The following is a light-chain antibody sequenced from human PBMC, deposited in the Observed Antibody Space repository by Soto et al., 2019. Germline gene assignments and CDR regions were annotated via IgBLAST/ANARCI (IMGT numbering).Light chain of an antibody. CDR2: DTS. CDR1: RGVGIY. CDR3: QQRSNWPLIT. Sequence: EIVLTQSPATLSLSPGERATLSCRASRGVGIYLAWYQQKPGQAPRLLIYDTSNRATGIPARFSGSGSVTDFTLTISGLEPEDFAVYYCQQRSNWPLITFGQGTRLEIK. V-gene: IGKV3-11*01. J-gene: IGKJ5*01.